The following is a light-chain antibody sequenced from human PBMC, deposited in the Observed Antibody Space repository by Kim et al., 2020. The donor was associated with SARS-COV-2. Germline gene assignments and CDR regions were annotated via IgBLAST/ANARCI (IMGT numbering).Light chain of an antibody. J-gene: IGKJ2*01. CDR2: KAS. V-gene: IGKV1-5*03. CDR3: HQCNGYST. CDR1: QSIGDW. Sequence: DIQMTQSPSTLSASVGDRVTITCRASQSIGDWLAWYQQKPGKAPKLLIYKASNLENGVPSRFSGSGSGTEFTLTISSLQPDDFATYYCHQCNGYSTFGQGTKLEI.